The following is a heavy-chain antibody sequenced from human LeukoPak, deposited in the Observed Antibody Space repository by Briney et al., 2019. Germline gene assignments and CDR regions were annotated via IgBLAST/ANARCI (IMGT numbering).Heavy chain of an antibody. CDR3: ARRVTEAQDDY. V-gene: IGHV1-18*01. J-gene: IGHJ4*02. CDR1: GYTFTSYG. Sequence: ASVKVSCKASGYTFTSYGISWVRQAPGQGLEWMGWISVYNGNTNYAQKIQGRATMTTDTSTSTAYMELRSLRSDDTAVYYCARRVTEAQDDYWGQGTLVTVSS. D-gene: IGHD1-20*01. CDR2: ISVYNGNT.